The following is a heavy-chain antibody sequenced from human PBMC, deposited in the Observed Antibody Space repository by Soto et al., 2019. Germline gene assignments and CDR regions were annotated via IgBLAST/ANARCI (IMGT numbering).Heavy chain of an antibody. CDR1: GFTFSSYA. CDR2: ISYDGSNK. Sequence: GGSLRLSCAASGFTFSSYAMHWVRQAPGKGLECVAVISYDGSNKYYADSVKGRFTISRDNSKNTLYLQMNSLRAEDTAVYYCARVGLFDYWGQGTLVTVYS. CDR3: ARVGLFDY. J-gene: IGHJ4*02. V-gene: IGHV3-30-3*01.